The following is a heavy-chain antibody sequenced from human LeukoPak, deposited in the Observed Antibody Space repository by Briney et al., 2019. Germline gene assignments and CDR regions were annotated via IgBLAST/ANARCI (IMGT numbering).Heavy chain of an antibody. D-gene: IGHD4-17*01. V-gene: IGHV4-61*02. Sequence: SQTLSLTCTVSGGSISSGSYYWRWVRQPAGTGLEWVGRIYTSGSTNYNPSLKSRVTISVDTSKHQFSLTLSSVTAADTAVYYCARSYGDYSAPFDYWGQGTLVTVSS. J-gene: IGHJ4*02. CDR3: ARSYGDYSAPFDY. CDR1: GGSISSGSYY. CDR2: IYTSGST.